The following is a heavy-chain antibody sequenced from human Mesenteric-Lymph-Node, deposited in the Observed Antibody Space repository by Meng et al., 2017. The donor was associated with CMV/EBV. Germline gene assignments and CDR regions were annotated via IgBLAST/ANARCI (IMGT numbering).Heavy chain of an antibody. CDR2: INHSGST. CDR1: GGSFSGYY. D-gene: IGHD3-10*01. J-gene: IGHJ4*02. CDR3: ARYYYGLGSADY. Sequence: LTCAVYGGSFSGYYWSWIRQPPGKGLEWIGEINHSGSTNYNPSLKSRVTISVDTSKNQFSLKLSSVTAADTAVYYCARYYYGLGSADYWGQGTLVTVSS. V-gene: IGHV4-34*01.